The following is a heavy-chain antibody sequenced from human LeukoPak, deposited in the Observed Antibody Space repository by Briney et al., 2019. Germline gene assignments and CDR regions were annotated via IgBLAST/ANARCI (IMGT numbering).Heavy chain of an antibody. J-gene: IGHJ4*02. CDR3: ARDHGGSYDY. D-gene: IGHD1-26*01. CDR2: INAGNGNT. V-gene: IGHV1-3*01. Sequence: ASVKVSCKASGYTFTSYGISWVRQAPGQRLEWMGWINAGNGNTKYSQKFQGRVTITRDTSASTAYMELSSLRSEDTAVYYCARDHGGSYDYWGQGTLVTVSS. CDR1: GYTFTSYG.